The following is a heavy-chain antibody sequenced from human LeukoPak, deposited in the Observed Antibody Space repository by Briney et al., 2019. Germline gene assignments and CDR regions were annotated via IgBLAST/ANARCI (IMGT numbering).Heavy chain of an antibody. V-gene: IGHV4-34*01. CDR3: ARGHYDFWSGYPFDH. Sequence: ETLSLTCGVYGGSFNNYHWSWIRQPPGKGLEWIGEINHSGSTNYNPSLKSRVTISVDTSKNQFSLKLSSVTAADTAIYYCARGHYDFWSGYPFDHWGQGTLVTVSS. CDR1: GGSFNNYH. CDR2: INHSGST. D-gene: IGHD3-3*01. J-gene: IGHJ4*02.